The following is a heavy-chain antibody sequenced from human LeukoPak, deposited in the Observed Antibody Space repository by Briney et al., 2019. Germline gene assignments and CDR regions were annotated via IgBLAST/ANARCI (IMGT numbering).Heavy chain of an antibody. V-gene: IGHV3-74*01. CDR1: GFTFSSYW. CDR2: INSDGSST. Sequence: GGSLRLSCAASGFTFSSYWMHWVRQAPGKGLVWVSRINSDGSSTSYADSVKGRFTISRDNAKNTLYLQMNSLRAEDTAVYYCARVVAVAVKDYWGQGTLVTVSS. CDR3: ARVVAVAVKDY. D-gene: IGHD6-19*01. J-gene: IGHJ4*02.